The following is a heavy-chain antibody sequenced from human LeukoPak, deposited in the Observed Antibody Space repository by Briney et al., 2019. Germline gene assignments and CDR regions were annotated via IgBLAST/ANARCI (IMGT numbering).Heavy chain of an antibody. CDR3: TRTRIAARPDYFDY. D-gene: IGHD6-6*01. CDR2: IRSKAYGGTT. Sequence: PGGSLRLSCTASGFTFGDYAMSWFRQAPGKGLEWVGFIRSKAYGGTTEYAASVKGRFTISRDDSKSIAYLQMNSLKTEDTAVYYCTRTRIAARPDYFDYWGQGTLVTVSS. CDR1: GFTFGDYA. J-gene: IGHJ4*02. V-gene: IGHV3-49*03.